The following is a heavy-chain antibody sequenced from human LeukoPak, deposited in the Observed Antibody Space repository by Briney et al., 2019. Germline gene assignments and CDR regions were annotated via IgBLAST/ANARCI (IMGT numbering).Heavy chain of an antibody. V-gene: IGHV4-4*07. CDR2: IYTSGST. D-gene: IGHD3-22*01. CDR3: ARMGQDSSGFYRIFDY. J-gene: IGHJ4*02. CDR1: GGSISGYY. Sequence: PSETLSLTCTVSGGSISGYYWSWIRQPAGKGLEWIGRIYTSGSTDHNPSLKSRVTMSVDTSKNHFSLKLNSVTAADTALYYCARMGQDSSGFYRIFDYWSQGTLVTVSS.